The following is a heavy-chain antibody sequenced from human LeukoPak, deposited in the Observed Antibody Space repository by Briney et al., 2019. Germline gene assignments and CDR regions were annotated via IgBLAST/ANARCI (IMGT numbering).Heavy chain of an antibody. CDR2: IYYSGST. V-gene: IGHV4-39*01. CDR3: ATQSLQWLVSY. Sequence: PSVTLSLTCTVAGGSISSSSYYWGWIRQPPGKGLEWIGSIYYSGSTYYNPSLKSRVTISVDTSKNQFSLKLSSVTAADTAVYYCATQSLQWLVSYWDQGTLVTVSS. J-gene: IGHJ4*02. CDR1: GGSISSSSYY. D-gene: IGHD6-19*01.